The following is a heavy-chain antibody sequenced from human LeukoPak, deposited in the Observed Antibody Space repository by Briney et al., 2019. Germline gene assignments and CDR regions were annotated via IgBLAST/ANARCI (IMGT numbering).Heavy chain of an antibody. CDR1: GFTFSSYA. D-gene: IGHD6-19*01. Sequence: GGSLRLSCAASGFTFSSYAMHWVRQAPGKGLEWVAVISYDGSNKYYADSVKGRFTISRDNSKNTLYLQMNSLRAEDTAVCYCARRSGIIAVAGTYSFDYWGQGTLVTVSS. J-gene: IGHJ4*02. CDR2: ISYDGSNK. V-gene: IGHV3-30-3*01. CDR3: ARRSGIIAVAGTYSFDY.